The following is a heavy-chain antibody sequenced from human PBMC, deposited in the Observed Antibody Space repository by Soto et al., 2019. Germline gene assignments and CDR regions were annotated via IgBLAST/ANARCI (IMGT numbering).Heavy chain of an antibody. D-gene: IGHD3-16*01. CDR3: AKDGGSYLPLYFDY. CDR1: GFTFSNYA. Sequence: GGSLRLSCAASGFTFSNYAMSWVRQAPGKGLEWVSGISGSGGSIYYADSVKGRFTISRDKSKNTMYLRMNSLRADDTAVYYCAKDGGSYLPLYFDYWGQGTLVTVSS. CDR2: ISGSGGSI. V-gene: IGHV3-23*01. J-gene: IGHJ4*02.